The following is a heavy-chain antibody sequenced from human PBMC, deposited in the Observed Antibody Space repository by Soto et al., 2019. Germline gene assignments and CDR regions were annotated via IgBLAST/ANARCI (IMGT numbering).Heavy chain of an antibody. CDR3: AKYVVAVVGYFRGMGV. CDR2: ISHDGSNK. D-gene: IGHD2-15*01. CDR1: GFTFSSYG. Sequence: QVQLVESGGGVVQPGRSLRLSCAASGFTFSSYGMHWVRQAPGKGLEWVAVISHDGSNKYFADSVKGRFTISRDNSQNXLYLKIVRLCDEETAVYFFAKYVVAVVGYFRGMGVWFQGTSVTV. J-gene: IGHJ6*02. V-gene: IGHV3-30*18.